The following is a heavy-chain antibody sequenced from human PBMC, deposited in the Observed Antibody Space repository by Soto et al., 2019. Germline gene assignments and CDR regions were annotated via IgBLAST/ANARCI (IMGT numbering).Heavy chain of an antibody. J-gene: IGHJ4*02. CDR2: IYYSGST. CDR3: ARKIYGDYDFDY. CDR1: GGSISSSSYY. Sequence: QLQLQESGPGLVKPSETLSLTCTVSGGSISSSSYYWGWIRQPPGKGLEWIGSIYYSGSTYYNPSLKSRGTISVDTSKNQFSLKLSSVTAADTAVYYCARKIYGDYDFDYWGQGTLVTVSS. V-gene: IGHV4-39*01. D-gene: IGHD4-17*01.